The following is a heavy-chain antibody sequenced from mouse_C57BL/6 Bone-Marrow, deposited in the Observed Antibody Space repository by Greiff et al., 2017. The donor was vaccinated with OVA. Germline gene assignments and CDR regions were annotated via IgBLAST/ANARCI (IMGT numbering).Heavy chain of an antibody. CDR3: ARMGIYYDYDRVFDY. V-gene: IGHV1-63*01. Sequence: QVQLKQSGAELARPGASVKLSCKASGYTFTNYWIGWAKQRPGHGLEWIGDIYPGGGYTNYNEKFKGKATLTADKSSSTAYMQFSSLTSEDSAIYYCARMGIYYDYDRVFDYWGQGTTLTVSS. CDR1: GYTFTNYW. D-gene: IGHD2-4*01. J-gene: IGHJ2*01. CDR2: IYPGGGYT.